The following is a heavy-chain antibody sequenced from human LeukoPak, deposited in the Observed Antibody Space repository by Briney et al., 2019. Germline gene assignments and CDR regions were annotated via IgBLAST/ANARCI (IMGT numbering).Heavy chain of an antibody. Sequence: GGSLRLSCAASGFTFSDYFVSWIRQAPGKGLEWVAYISTTDIIYYADSVKGRFTISRDNAKNSLYLHMNSLRAEDTAVYYCARDAGLRFDYWGQGTLVTVSS. CDR3: ARDAGLRFDY. CDR2: ISTTDII. CDR1: GFTFSDYF. V-gene: IGHV3-11*04. J-gene: IGHJ4*02. D-gene: IGHD4-17*01.